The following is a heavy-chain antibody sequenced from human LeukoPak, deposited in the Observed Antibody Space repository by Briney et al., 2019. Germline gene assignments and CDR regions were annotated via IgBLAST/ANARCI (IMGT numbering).Heavy chain of an antibody. CDR2: INPNSGGT. CDR3: ARGGSPICYYYMDV. D-gene: IGHD2-2*01. CDR1: GYTFTGYF. J-gene: IGHJ6*03. V-gene: IGHV1-2*02. Sequence: ASVTVSCKASGYTFTGYFMHWVRQAPGQRLEWMGWINPNSGGTNFAQKFQGRVTMTRDTSISTAYMDLSRLRSDDTAVDYCARGGSPICYYYMDVWGKGTTVTISS.